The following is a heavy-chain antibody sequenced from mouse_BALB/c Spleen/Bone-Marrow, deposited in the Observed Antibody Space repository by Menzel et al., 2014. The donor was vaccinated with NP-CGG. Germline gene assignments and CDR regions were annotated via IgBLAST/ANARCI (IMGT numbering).Heavy chain of an antibody. D-gene: IGHD1-1*01. J-gene: IGHJ2*01. Sequence: EVQGVESGGGLVRPGGSLKLSCAASGFTFSSYGMSWVRQTPERRLEWVATISGGGSYTYYPDSVKGRFTISRDNAKNNLYLQMSSLRSEDTALYYRARQYGSSYFDYWGQGTTLTVSS. V-gene: IGHV5-9-2*01. CDR2: ISGGGSYT. CDR1: GFTFSSYG. CDR3: ARQYGSSYFDY.